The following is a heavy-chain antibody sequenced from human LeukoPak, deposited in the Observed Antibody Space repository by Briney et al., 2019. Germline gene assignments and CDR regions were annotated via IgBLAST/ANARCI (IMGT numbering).Heavy chain of an antibody. CDR3: SRGLYCSGGSCYSGLGW. Sequence: PSETLSLTCTVSGGSISSYYWSWIRQPPGKGLEWGGYIYYSGSTNYNPSIESRGTISVDTSKHQYSLKLSSVTAADTAVYYCSRGLYCSGGSCYSGLGWWGQGTLVTVSS. CDR1: GGSISSYY. D-gene: IGHD2-15*01. V-gene: IGHV4-59*01. J-gene: IGHJ4*02. CDR2: IYYSGST.